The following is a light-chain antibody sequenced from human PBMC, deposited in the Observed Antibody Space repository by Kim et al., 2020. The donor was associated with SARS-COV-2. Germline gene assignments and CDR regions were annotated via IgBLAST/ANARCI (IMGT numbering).Light chain of an antibody. V-gene: IGLV6-57*02. CDR2: EDI. CDR1: GGSIDSNY. Sequence: NFMLTQPHSVSESPGKTVTISCIGSGGSIDSNYVQWYQQRPGSAPTTVVYEDIHSPSGVPDRFSGSIDISANSASLTISGLRAEDEADYYCQSYDDAMVIFGGGTQLTVL. CDR3: QSYDDAMVI. J-gene: IGLJ2*01.